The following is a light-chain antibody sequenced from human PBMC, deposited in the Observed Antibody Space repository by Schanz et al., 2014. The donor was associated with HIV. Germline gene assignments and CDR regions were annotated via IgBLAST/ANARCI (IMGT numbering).Light chain of an antibody. J-gene: IGKJ2*01. CDR1: QTIGTW. Sequence: DIQMTQSPATLSASIGDRVTITCRASQTIGTWLAWYQQKPGKAPKVLIYQASILQKGVPSTFSGAGSGTEFTLTISSLQPDDFATYYCQQYNSFSSTFGQGTKLEIK. CDR3: QQYNSFSST. V-gene: IGKV1-5*03. CDR2: QAS.